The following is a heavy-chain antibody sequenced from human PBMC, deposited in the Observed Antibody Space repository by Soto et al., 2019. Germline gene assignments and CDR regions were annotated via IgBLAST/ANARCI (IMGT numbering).Heavy chain of an antibody. CDR2: ISYDGSNK. V-gene: IGHV3-30*18. Sequence: QVQLVESGGGVVQPGRSLRLSCAASGFTFSSYGMHWVRQAPGKGLEWGAVISYDGSNKYYADSVKGRFTISRDNSKNTLYLQMNSLRAEDTAVYYCAKQAGTITAMVHFDYWGQGTLVTVSS. J-gene: IGHJ4*02. CDR1: GFTFSSYG. CDR3: AKQAGTITAMVHFDY. D-gene: IGHD5-18*01.